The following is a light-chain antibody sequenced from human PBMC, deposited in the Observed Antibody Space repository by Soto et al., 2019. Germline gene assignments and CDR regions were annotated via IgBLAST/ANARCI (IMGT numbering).Light chain of an antibody. CDR1: SSNIGAGYD. J-gene: IGLJ2*01. CDR2: GNS. V-gene: IGLV1-40*01. Sequence: QAVVTQPPSVAGAPGQRVTISCTGSSSNIGAGYDVHWYQQLPGTAPKLLIYGNSNRPSGVPDQFSGSKSGTSASLAITGLQAEDEADYYCPSYDSSLREAVFGGGTKLTVL. CDR3: PSYDSSLREAV.